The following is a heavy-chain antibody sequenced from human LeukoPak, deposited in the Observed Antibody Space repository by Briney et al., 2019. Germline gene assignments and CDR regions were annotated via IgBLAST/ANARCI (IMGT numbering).Heavy chain of an antibody. J-gene: IGHJ4*02. CDR3: AKLGSPRAF. V-gene: IGHV4-59*01. D-gene: IGHD7-27*01. CDR2: IYYFGNT. CDR1: GGSISTYY. Sequence: SETLSLTCSVSGGSISTYYWSWIRQPPGKGLEWIGYIYYFGNTDYNPSLKSRVTISVDTSKNQFSLNLRSVTAADTAVYYCAKLGSPRAFWGQGILVRVSS.